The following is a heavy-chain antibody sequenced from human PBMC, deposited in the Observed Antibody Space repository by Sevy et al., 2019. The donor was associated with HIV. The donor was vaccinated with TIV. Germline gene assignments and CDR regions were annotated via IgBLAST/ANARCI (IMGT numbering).Heavy chain of an antibody. CDR1: GFTFSSYG. Sequence: GGSLRLSCAASGFTFSSYGMHWVRPAPGKGLEWVAVLSYDGSNKHYADSVKGRFTISRDNSKNTLYLQMNSLRAEDTAVYYCAKGAMYCYDSSGYSADAFDIWGQGTMVTVSS. V-gene: IGHV3-30*18. D-gene: IGHD3-22*01. CDR3: AKGAMYCYDSSGYSADAFDI. CDR2: LSYDGSNK. J-gene: IGHJ3*02.